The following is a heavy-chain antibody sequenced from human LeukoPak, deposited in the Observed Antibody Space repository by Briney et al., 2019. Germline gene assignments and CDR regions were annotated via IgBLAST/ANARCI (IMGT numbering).Heavy chain of an antibody. CDR3: ARAVGYCSGGSCSLDY. V-gene: IGHV4-34*01. D-gene: IGHD2-15*01. CDR2: INHRGST. CDR1: GGSFSGYY. Sequence: SETLSLTCAVYGGSFSGYYWSWIRQPPGKGLEWIGEINHRGSTNYNPSLKSRVTISVDTSKNQFSLKLSSVTAADTAVYYCARAVGYCSGGSCSLDYWGRGTLVTVSS. J-gene: IGHJ4*02.